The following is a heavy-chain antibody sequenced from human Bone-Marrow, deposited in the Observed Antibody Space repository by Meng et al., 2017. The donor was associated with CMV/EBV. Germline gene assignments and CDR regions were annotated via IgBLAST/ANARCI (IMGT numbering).Heavy chain of an antibody. D-gene: IGHD1-26*01. J-gene: IGHJ5*01. Sequence: GGSLRLSCAASGFTFSDYYMTWIRQAPGKGLEWVSYISSSGSITKYLDSVKGRFTISRDNAKNSLFLQMNSLRVEDTAVYYCARDSSAVHNWLDSWGQGTRVTVSS. V-gene: IGHV3-11*04. CDR3: ARDSSAVHNWLDS. CDR2: ISSSGSIT. CDR1: GFTFSDYY.